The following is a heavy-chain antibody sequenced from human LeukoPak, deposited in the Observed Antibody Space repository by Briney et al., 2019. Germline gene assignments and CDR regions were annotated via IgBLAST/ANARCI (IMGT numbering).Heavy chain of an antibody. D-gene: IGHD3-10*01. CDR3: ARGSITMVRGVTFDY. CDR1: GGSFSGYY. J-gene: IGHJ4*02. Sequence: SETLSLTCAVYGGSFSGYYWSWIRQPPGKGLEWIGEINHSGSTNYNPSLKSRVTISVDTSKNQFSLKLSSVTAADTAVYYCARGSITMVRGVTFDYWGQGTLVTVSS. V-gene: IGHV4-34*01. CDR2: INHSGST.